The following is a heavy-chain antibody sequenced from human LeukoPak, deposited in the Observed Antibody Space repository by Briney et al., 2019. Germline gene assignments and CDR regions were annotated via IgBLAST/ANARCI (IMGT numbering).Heavy chain of an antibody. D-gene: IGHD3-3*01. CDR1: GFTFSSYA. CDR2: ISGSGDST. V-gene: IGHV3-23*01. J-gene: IGHJ6*03. CDR3: ARDRTYYDFLSGDVYYYYMDV. Sequence: PGGSLRLSCAASGFTFSSYAMTWVRQAPGKGLEWVSAISGSGDSTYYADSVKGRFTISRDNSKNTLYLQMNSLRAEDTAVYYCARDRTYYDFLSGDVYYYYMDVWGKGTTVTVSS.